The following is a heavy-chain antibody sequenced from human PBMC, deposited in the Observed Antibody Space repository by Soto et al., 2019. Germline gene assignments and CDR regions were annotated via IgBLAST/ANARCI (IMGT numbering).Heavy chain of an antibody. CDR2: MNPNSGNT. CDR3: ARFTVXPAATMSHYYYYYGMDV. D-gene: IGHD2-2*01. J-gene: IGHJ6*02. CDR1: GYTFTSYD. Sequence: ASVKISCKASGYTFTSYDINWVRQATGQGLEWMGWMNPNSGNTGYAQKFQGRVTMTRNTSISTAYMELSSLRSEDTAVYYCARFTVXPAATMSHYYYYYGMDVWGQGTTVTVSS. V-gene: IGHV1-8*01.